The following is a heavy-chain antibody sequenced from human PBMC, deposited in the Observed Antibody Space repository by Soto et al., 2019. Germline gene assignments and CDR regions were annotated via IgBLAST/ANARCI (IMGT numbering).Heavy chain of an antibody. J-gene: IGHJ5*02. CDR2: VIPIFGTA. V-gene: IGHV1-69*13. CDR3: ARVLISPNQQDIVATSNWFDP. D-gene: IGHD5-12*01. Sequence: GASVKVSCKASGGTFSSYAISWVRQAPGQGLEWMGGVIPIFGTANYAQKFQGRVTITADESASTAYMELSSLRSEDTAVYYCARVLISPNQQDIVATSNWFDPWGQGTLVTVSS. CDR1: GGTFSSYA.